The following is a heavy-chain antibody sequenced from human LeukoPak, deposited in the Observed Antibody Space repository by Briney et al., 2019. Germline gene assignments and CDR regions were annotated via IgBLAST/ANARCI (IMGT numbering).Heavy chain of an antibody. CDR3: AKDDSSSWYLGVMDV. J-gene: IGHJ6*03. CDR1: GFTFTTYW. CDR2: ISGSGGRT. V-gene: IGHV3-23*01. Sequence: PGGSLRLSCAASGFTFTTYWMSWVRQAPGKGLEWVSAISGSGGRTYYADSVKGRFTISRDNSKNTLYLQMNSLRAEDTAVYYCAKDDSSSWYLGVMDVWGKGTTVTVSS. D-gene: IGHD6-13*01.